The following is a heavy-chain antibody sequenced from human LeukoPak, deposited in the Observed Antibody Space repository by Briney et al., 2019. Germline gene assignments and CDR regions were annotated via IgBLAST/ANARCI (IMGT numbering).Heavy chain of an antibody. Sequence: ASVKVSCKASGGTFSSYAISWVRQAPGQGLEWMGRIIPILGIANYAQKFQGRVTITADKSPSTAYMELSSLRSEDTAVYYCAREKDYYDSSGLFDPWGQGTLVTVSS. CDR3: AREKDYYDSSGLFDP. CDR2: IIPILGIA. J-gene: IGHJ5*02. V-gene: IGHV1-69*04. D-gene: IGHD3-22*01. CDR1: GGTFSSYA.